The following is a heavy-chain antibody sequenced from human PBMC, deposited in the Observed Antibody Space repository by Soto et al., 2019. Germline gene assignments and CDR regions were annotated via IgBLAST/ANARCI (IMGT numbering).Heavy chain of an antibody. J-gene: IGHJ6*02. CDR1: GFTFSSYG. Sequence: QVQLVESGGGVVQPGRSLRLSCAASGFTFSSYGMHWVRQAPGKGLEWVAVISYDGSNKYYADSVKGRFTISRDNSKNTLYLQMNSLRAEDMAVYYCAKVKTGSPYYYYGMDVWGQGTTVTVSS. CDR2: ISYDGSNK. CDR3: AKVKTGSPYYYYGMDV. V-gene: IGHV3-30*18. D-gene: IGHD3-10*01.